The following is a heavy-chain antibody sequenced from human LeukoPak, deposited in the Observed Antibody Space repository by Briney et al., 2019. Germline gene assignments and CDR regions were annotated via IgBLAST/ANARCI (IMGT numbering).Heavy chain of an antibody. CDR2: ISSSGSTI. CDR3: AELGITMIGGV. J-gene: IGHJ6*04. Sequence: PGGSLGLSCAASGFTFSSYEMNWVRQAPGKGLEWVSYISSSGSTIHYADSVKGRFTISRDNAKNSLYLQMNSLRAEDTAVYYCAELGITMIGGVWGKGTTVTISS. V-gene: IGHV3-48*03. D-gene: IGHD3-10*02. CDR1: GFTFSSYE.